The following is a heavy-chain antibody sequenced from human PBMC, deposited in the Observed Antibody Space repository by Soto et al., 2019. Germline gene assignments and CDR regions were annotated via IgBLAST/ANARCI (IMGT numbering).Heavy chain of an antibody. V-gene: IGHV4-59*08. CDR3: ARSIIAYGDYDY. D-gene: IGHD4-17*01. CDR2: IYYSGST. Sequence: SETLSLTCTVSGGSISSYYWSWIRQPPGKGLEWIGYIYYSGSTNYNPSLKSRVTISVDTSKNQFSLKLSSVNAADTAVYYCARSIIAYGDYDYWGQGTLVTVSS. J-gene: IGHJ4*02. CDR1: GGSISSYY.